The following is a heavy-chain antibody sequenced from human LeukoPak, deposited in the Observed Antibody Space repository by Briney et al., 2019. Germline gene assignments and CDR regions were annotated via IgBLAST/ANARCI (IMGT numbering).Heavy chain of an antibody. V-gene: IGHV3-30*18. CDR1: GFTFSSYG. CDR3: AKDGREAGPDD. CDR2: ISYDGSNK. Sequence: GGSLRLSCAASGFTFSSYGMHWVRQAPGKGLEWVADISYDGSNKYYADSVMGRFTISRDNSKNTLYLQMNSLRAEDTAVYYCAKDGREAGPDDWGQGTLVTVSS. J-gene: IGHJ4*02. D-gene: IGHD6-19*01.